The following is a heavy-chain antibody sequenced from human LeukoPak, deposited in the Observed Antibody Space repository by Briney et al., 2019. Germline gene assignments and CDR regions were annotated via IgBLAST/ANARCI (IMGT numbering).Heavy chain of an antibody. D-gene: IGHD4/OR15-4a*01. Sequence: ASVKVSCKASGYTFTGYYMHWVRQAPGQGLEWMGWINPNSGGTNYAQKFQGRVTMTRDTSISTAYMELSRLRSDDTAVYYCARDQAGSNAVDYWGPGTLVTVSS. CDR2: INPNSGGT. V-gene: IGHV1-2*02. CDR1: GYTFTGYY. J-gene: IGHJ4*02. CDR3: ARDQAGSNAVDY.